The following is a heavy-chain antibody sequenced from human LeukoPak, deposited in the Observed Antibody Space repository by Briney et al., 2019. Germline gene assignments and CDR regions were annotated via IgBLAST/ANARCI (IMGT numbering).Heavy chain of an antibody. CDR2: IYYSGGT. Sequence: PSETLSLTCTVSGGSISSSYWSWIRQPPGKGLEWIGYIYYSGGTNYNPSLKSRVTISVDTSKNQFSLKLNSVTAADTAVYYCARVLMGAAALDYWGQGTLVTVSS. V-gene: IGHV4-59*01. D-gene: IGHD6-13*01. CDR1: GGSISSSY. CDR3: ARVLMGAAALDY. J-gene: IGHJ4*02.